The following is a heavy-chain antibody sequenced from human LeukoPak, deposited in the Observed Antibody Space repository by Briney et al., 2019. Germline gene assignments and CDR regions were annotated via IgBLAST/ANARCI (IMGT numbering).Heavy chain of an antibody. CDR1: GFTFSGYS. J-gene: IGHJ6*03. V-gene: IGHV3-48*04. D-gene: IGHD3-3*01. CDR2: ISDSSSAI. CDR3: ARDRLRFLTPYYMDV. Sequence: GGSLRLSCAASGFTFSGYSMNWVRLAPGKGLEWVSFISDSSSAIYYADSVKGRFNISRDNAKNSLYLQMNSLRAEDTAVYYCARDRLRFLTPYYMDVWGKGTTVTVSS.